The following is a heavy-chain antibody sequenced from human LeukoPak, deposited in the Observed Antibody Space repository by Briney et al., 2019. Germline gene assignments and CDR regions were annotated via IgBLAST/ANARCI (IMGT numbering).Heavy chain of an antibody. CDR1: GFTFSGYE. CDR2: ISSSSSII. CDR3: ARDGRDCSSTSCYDF. J-gene: IGHJ4*02. V-gene: IGHV3-48*02. D-gene: IGHD2-2*01. Sequence: GGSLRLSCAASGFTFSGYEMNWVRQAPGKGLEWVSYISSSSSIIYYADSVKGRFTISRDNAKNSLYLQMNSLRDDDTAVYYCARDGRDCSSTSCYDFWGQGTLVTVSS.